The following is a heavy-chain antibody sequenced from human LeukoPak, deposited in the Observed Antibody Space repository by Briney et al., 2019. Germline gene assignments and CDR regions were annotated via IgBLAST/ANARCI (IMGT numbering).Heavy chain of an antibody. CDR2: IYYSGST. D-gene: IGHD3-10*01. J-gene: IGHJ4*02. Sequence: PSETLSLTCTVSGGSISSSRYYRGWIRQPPGKGLEWIGSIYYSGSTYYNPSLKSRVTISVDTSKNQFSLKLSSVTAADTAVYYCARDLTSPGYFDYWGQGALVTVAS. V-gene: IGHV4-39*07. CDR1: GGSISSSRYY. CDR3: ARDLTSPGYFDY.